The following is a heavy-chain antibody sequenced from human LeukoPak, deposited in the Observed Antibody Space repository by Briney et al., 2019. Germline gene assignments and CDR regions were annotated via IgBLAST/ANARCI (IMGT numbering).Heavy chain of an antibody. D-gene: IGHD3-10*01. J-gene: IGHJ4*02. CDR1: GGSFSGYY. CDR3: ALAAPITRVRGAKFDY. Sequence: PSETLSLTCAVYGGSFSGYYWSWIRQPPGKGLEWIGEINHSGSTNYNPSLKSRVTISVDTSKNQFSLKLSSVTAADTAVYYCALAAPITRVRGAKFDYWGQGTLVTVSS. CDR2: INHSGST. V-gene: IGHV4-34*01.